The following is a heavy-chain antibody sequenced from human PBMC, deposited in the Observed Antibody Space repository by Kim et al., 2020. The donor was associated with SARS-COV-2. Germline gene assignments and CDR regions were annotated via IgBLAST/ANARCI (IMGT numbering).Heavy chain of an antibody. D-gene: IGHD6-13*01. CDR1: GYTFISYY. J-gene: IGHJ5*02. CDR2: INPSGGTT. V-gene: IGHV1-46*01. CDR3: AREGGDPGLAAAGRGNWFDP. Sequence: ASVKVSCKASGYTFISYYMHWVRQAPGQGLEWMGIINPSGGTTSYAQKFQGRVTMTRDTSTSTVYMDLSSLRSEDTAMYYCAREGGDPGLAAAGRGNWFDPWGQGTLVTVSS.